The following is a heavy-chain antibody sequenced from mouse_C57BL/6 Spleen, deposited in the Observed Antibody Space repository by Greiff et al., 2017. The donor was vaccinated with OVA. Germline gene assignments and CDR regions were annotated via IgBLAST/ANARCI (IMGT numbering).Heavy chain of an antibody. V-gene: IGHV1-64*01. CDR3: ARNYYGSSYDYFDY. Sequence: QVQLKQSGAELVKPGASVKLSCKASGYTFTSYWMHWVKQRPGQGLEWIGMIHPNSGSTNYNEKFKSKATLTVDKSSSTAYMQLSSLTSEDSAVYYCARNYYGSSYDYFDYWGQGTTLTVSS. CDR2: IHPNSGST. CDR1: GYTFTSYW. J-gene: IGHJ2*01. D-gene: IGHD1-1*01.